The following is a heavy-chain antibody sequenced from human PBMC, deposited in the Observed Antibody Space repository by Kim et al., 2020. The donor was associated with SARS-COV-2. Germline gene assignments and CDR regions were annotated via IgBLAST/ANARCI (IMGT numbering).Heavy chain of an antibody. Sequence: GGSLRLSCAASGFTFSSYSMNWVRQAPGKGLEWVSYISSSSSTIYYADSVKGRFTISRDNAKNSLYLQMNSLRDEDTAVYYCARAEVLLWLGYFDYWGQGTLVTVSS. CDR2: ISSSSSTI. CDR3: ARAEVLLWLGYFDY. V-gene: IGHV3-48*02. J-gene: IGHJ4*03. CDR1: GFTFSSYS. D-gene: IGHD3-10*01.